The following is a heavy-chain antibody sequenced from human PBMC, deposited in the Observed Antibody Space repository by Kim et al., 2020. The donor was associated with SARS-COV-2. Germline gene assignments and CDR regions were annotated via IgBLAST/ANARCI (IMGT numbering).Heavy chain of an antibody. D-gene: IGHD4-17*01. V-gene: IGHV3-23*01. J-gene: IGHJ6*02. CDR3: AKEALYGDYGYYYGMDV. Sequence: VKGRFTISRDNSKNTLYLQMNSLRAEDTAVYYCAKEALYGDYGYYYGMDVWGQGTTVTVSS.